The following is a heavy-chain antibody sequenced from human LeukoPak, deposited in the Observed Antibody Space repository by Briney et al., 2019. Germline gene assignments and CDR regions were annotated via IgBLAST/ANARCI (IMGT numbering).Heavy chain of an antibody. Sequence: GGSLRLSCAASGFRFDDHGMNWVRQAPGKGLEWVSYINGGGSPIYYADSVRGRFTISRDNAKNSLYLQMNSLRAEDTAVYYCVRDNPRCCGVIPANIDDYWGQGTLVTVSS. CDR1: GFRFDDHG. J-gene: IGHJ4*02. D-gene: IGHD2-21*01. CDR2: INGGGSPI. CDR3: VRDNPRCCGVIPANIDDY. V-gene: IGHV3-48*01.